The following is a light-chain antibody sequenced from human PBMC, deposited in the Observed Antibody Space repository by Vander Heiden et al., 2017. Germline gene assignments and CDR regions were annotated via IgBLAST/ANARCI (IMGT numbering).Light chain of an antibody. CDR1: QGISSW. J-gene: IGKJ4*01. CDR3: QQYNSFPLT. V-gene: IGKV1-12*01. CDR2: AAS. Sequence: DIRISQARASVSASVGDKVTITCRASQGISSWLAWYQQKPGKAPKLLIYAASSLQSGVPSRFSGSGSGTDFTLTISSLEPEDFATYYCQQYNSFPLTFGGGTKVEIK.